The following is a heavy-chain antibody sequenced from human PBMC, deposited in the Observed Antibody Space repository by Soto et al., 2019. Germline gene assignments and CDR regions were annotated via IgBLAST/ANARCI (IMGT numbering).Heavy chain of an antibody. CDR1: GFSLTGYY. D-gene: IGHD3-16*01. Sequence: ASVKVSCKASGFSLTGYYFHWIRAAPGQGLEWLGWINPNTGGTTYAQKFQGRVTLTWDTSINTAYMELSSLRPDDTAMYYCARERYQVLSDVMDVWGQGTSVTVS. V-gene: IGHV1-2*02. CDR3: ARERYQVLSDVMDV. CDR2: INPNTGGT. J-gene: IGHJ6*02.